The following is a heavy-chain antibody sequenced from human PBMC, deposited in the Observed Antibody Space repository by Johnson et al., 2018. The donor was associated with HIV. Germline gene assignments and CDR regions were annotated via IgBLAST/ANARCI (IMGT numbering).Heavy chain of an antibody. V-gene: IGHV3-11*04. Sequence: QVQLVESGGGLVQPGGSLRLSCAASGFTFSDYCMSWIRQAPGKGLEWVSYISSSGDTTYYADYVKGRFTISRDIAENSLYLQMNSLRAEDTAVYCCARERRSEYDYDGFDIWGQGTLVTVSS. CDR2: ISSSGDTT. CDR1: GFTFSDYC. D-gene: IGHD1-1*01. J-gene: IGHJ3*02. CDR3: ARERRSEYDYDGFDI.